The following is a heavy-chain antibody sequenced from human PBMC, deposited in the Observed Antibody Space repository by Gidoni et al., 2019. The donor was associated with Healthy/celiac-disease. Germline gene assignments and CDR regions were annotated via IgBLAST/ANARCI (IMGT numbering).Heavy chain of an antibody. CDR3: ATVRLRERSFDY. Sequence: QVQLVQSGAEVKKPGASVKVSCKVSGDTLTELSMHWVRQAPGKGLEWMGGFDTEDVETIYAQKFQGRVTMNEDTSTDTAYMELSSLRSEDTAVYYCATVRLRERSFDYWGQGTLVTVSS. CDR1: GDTLTELS. D-gene: IGHD4-17*01. J-gene: IGHJ4*02. V-gene: IGHV1-24*01. CDR2: FDTEDVET.